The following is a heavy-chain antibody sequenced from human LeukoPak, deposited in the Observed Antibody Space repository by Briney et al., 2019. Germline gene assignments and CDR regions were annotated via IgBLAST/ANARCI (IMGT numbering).Heavy chain of an antibody. V-gene: IGHV1-69*13. CDR3: ARAERITIFGVVTPGYYYYMDV. Sequence: ASVKVSCKASGGTFSSYAISWVRQAPGPGLEWMGGIIPIFGTANYAQKFQGRVTITADESTSTAYMELSSLRSEDTAVYYCARAERITIFGVVTPGYYYYMDVWGKGTTVTVSS. CDR2: IIPIFGTA. J-gene: IGHJ6*03. CDR1: GGTFSSYA. D-gene: IGHD3-3*01.